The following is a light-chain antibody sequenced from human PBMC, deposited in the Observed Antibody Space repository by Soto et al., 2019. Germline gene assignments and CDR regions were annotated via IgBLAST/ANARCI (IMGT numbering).Light chain of an antibody. CDR3: QHSYSTPRT. CDR1: QTISTY. CDR2: DAS. V-gene: IGKV1-39*01. J-gene: IGKJ4*01. Sequence: DIQMTQSPSSLSASLGDRVTITCRASQTISTYLNWYQQRPGKAPKLLIYDASRLQNAVPSRFSGSGSGTDFTLTITSLQPEDFATYYCQHSYSTPRTFGRGTRVESK.